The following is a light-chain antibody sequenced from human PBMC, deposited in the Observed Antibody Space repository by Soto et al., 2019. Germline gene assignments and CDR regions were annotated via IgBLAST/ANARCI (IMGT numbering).Light chain of an antibody. CDR1: KVFAASY. CDR2: GAS. J-gene: IGKJ1*01. CDR3: QQYGSSPWT. Sequence: EMVWTQSPGPLLCSQGEGPPPPCRAGKVFAASYLAWYQQKPGQAPRLLIYGASSRATGIPDRFSGSGSGTDFTLTISRLEPEDFAVYYCQQYGSSPWTFGQGTKVEIK. V-gene: IGKV3-20*01.